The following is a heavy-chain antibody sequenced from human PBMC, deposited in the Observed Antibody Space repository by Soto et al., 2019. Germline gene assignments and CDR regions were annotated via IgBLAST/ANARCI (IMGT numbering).Heavy chain of an antibody. V-gene: IGHV3-30*18. Sequence: GGSLRLSCSTSGFTFGDYGMTWFRQAPGKGLEWVAVISYDGSHKYYADSVKGRFTISRDNSNNMLYLQMDSLRAEDTAVYYCAKDGAPRYCSRSSCHPAGAYWGQGTLVTVSS. CDR3: AKDGAPRYCSRSSCHPAGAY. CDR1: GFTFGDYG. D-gene: IGHD2-15*01. J-gene: IGHJ4*02. CDR2: ISYDGSHK.